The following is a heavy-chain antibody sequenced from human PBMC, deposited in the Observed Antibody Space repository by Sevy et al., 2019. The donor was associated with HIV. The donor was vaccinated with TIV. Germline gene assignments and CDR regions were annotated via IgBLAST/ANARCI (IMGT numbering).Heavy chain of an antibody. J-gene: IGHJ4*02. V-gene: IGHV3-21*01. D-gene: IGHD4-17*01. CDR3: ARGNPSTVTTNY. Sequence: GGSLRLSCAASGFTISRYSMNWVRQAPGKGLEWVSSISSSSSYIYYADSVKGRFTISRDNAKNSLYLQMNSLRAEDTAVYYCARGNPSTVTTNYWGQGTLVTVSS. CDR1: GFTISRYS. CDR2: ISSSSSYI.